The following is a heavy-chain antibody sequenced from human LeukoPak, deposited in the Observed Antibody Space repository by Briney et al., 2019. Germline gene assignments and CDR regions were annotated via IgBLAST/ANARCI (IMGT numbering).Heavy chain of an antibody. D-gene: IGHD2-15*01. J-gene: IGHJ4*02. V-gene: IGHV3-74*01. CDR2: INSDGSST. CDR1: GFTFSSYW. CDR3: ASRYCSGGSCYSDYFDY. Sequence: GGSLRLSCAASGFTFSSYWMHWVRQAPGKGLVWVSRINSDGSSTSYADSVKGRFTISRDNAKNTLYLQMNSLRAEDTAVYYCASRYCSGGSCYSDYFDYWGQGTLVTVSS.